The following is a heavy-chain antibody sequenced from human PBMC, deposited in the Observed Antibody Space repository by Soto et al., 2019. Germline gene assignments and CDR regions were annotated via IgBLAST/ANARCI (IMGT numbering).Heavy chain of an antibody. Sequence: GGSLRLSCAASGFTFSSYGMHWVRQAPGKGLEWVAVISYDGSNKYYADSVEGRFTISRDNSKNTLYLQMNSLRAEDTAVYYCAKDGFTYYYDSSGYLPDAFDIWGQGTMVTVSS. J-gene: IGHJ3*02. D-gene: IGHD3-22*01. V-gene: IGHV3-30*18. CDR2: ISYDGSNK. CDR3: AKDGFTYYYDSSGYLPDAFDI. CDR1: GFTFSSYG.